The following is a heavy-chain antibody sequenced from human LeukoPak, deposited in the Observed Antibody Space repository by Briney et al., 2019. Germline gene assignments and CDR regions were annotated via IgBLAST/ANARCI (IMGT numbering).Heavy chain of an antibody. CDR3: ARVESSGSYSYYYDYYGMDV. CDR1: GGSFSGYY. D-gene: IGHD3-10*01. J-gene: IGHJ6*02. CDR2: INHSGST. Sequence: SETLSLTCAVYGGSFSGYYWSWIRQPPGKGLEWIGEINHSGSTNYNPSLKSRVTISVDTSKNQFSLKLSSVTAADTAVYYCARVESSGSYSYYYDYYGMDVWGQGTTVTVSS. V-gene: IGHV4-34*01.